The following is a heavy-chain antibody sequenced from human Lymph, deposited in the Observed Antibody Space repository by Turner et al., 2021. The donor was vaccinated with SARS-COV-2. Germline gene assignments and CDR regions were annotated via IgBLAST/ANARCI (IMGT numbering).Heavy chain of an antibody. V-gene: IGHV3-21*01. CDR2: ISRSRSYI. Sequence: EVQPVESGGGLLDPGGSLRPSCVATRFTLGPYTVNCVRQAPGKGLGWVSTISRSRSYIYDADSVKGRLTISRENAENTLCLQRNSLRAEYTALYCCARDGTNLGWLQPEDYFDYWGQGTLVTVSS. CDR3: ARDGTNLGWLQPEDYFDY. J-gene: IGHJ4*02. D-gene: IGHD5-18*01. CDR1: RFTLGPYT.